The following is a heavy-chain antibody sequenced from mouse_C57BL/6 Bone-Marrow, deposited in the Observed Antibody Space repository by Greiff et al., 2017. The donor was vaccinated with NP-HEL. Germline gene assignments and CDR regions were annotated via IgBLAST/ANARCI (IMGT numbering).Heavy chain of an antibody. Sequence: VQLQQPGAELEKPGASVKLSCKASGYTFTSYWMHWVKQRPGQGLEWIGMIHPNSGSTNYNEKFKSKATLTVDKSSSTAYMQLSSLTSEDSAVYYCARSDYYGSSYVIYWGQGTTLTVSS. CDR1: GYTFTSYW. CDR2: IHPNSGST. CDR3: ARSDYYGSSYVIY. D-gene: IGHD1-1*01. J-gene: IGHJ2*01. V-gene: IGHV1-64*01.